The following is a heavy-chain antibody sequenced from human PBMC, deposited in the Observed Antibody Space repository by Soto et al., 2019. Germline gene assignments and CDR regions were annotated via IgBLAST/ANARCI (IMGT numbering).Heavy chain of an antibody. CDR1: GNIFNDYE. CDR3: ATAISAATFDH. J-gene: IGHJ4*02. Sequence: QVHLVKSGAEVKAPGASVRISCATSGNIFNDYEIHWLRQAPGQRLEWMGWSNGGNGNTGSPQRFQSIDTMSRDTSARTSYVELRSLSPEDTAVYYCATAISAATFDHWGQGTLVTVSP. V-gene: IGHV1-3*01. CDR2: SNGGNGNT. D-gene: IGHD2-21*02.